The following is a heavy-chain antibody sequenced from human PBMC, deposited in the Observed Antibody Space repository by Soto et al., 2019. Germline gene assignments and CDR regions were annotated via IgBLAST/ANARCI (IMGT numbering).Heavy chain of an antibody. CDR2: IYYSGNT. CDR1: GDSISSSRYH. CDR3: ARHHTTLYYYYYMAV. J-gene: IGHJ6*03. D-gene: IGHD1-1*01. V-gene: IGHV4-39*01. Sequence: SETLSLTCTVSGDSISSSRYHWGWIRQPPGKGLEWIGTIYYSGNTYYNPSLQSRVTISVDTSKNQFALKVSSVIAADTAVYYCARHHTTLYYYYYMAVWGKGTTVTVSS.